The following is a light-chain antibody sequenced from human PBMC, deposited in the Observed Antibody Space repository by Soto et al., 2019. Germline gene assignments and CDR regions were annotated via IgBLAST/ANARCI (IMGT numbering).Light chain of an antibody. CDR1: SSNIGSNT. Sequence: QSVLTQPPSASGTPGQMVTISCSGSSSNIGSNTVNWYQQLPGMAPKLLIYNNSQRPSGVPDLFSGSKSGTLASLAISGLQSEDEADYYCAAWDDSLRGLEFGGGTKLTVL. CDR3: AAWDDSLRGLE. J-gene: IGLJ2*01. CDR2: NNS. V-gene: IGLV1-44*01.